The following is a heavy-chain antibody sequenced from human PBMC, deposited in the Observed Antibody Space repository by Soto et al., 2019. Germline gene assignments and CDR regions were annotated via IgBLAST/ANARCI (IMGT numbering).Heavy chain of an antibody. CDR2: ISNDGTNK. Sequence: GGSLRLSCAASGFTFRSYGMHWVRQAPGMGLEWLAVISNDGTNKYLADSVKGRLTLSRDNSRNTLSLEINNLRPEDTAVYYCGKDTLDCSGGDCPLYYYYGMDVWGQGTTVTVSS. J-gene: IGHJ6*02. CDR1: GFTFRSYG. V-gene: IGHV3-30*18. CDR3: GKDTLDCSGGDCPLYYYYGMDV. D-gene: IGHD2-15*01.